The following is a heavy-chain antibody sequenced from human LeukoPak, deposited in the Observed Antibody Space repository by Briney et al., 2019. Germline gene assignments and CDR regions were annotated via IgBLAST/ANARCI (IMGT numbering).Heavy chain of an antibody. CDR2: IYHSGST. CDR1: GYSISSGYY. Sequence: PSETLSLTCTVSGYSISSGYYWGWIRQPPGKGLDWIGSIYHSGSTYYNPSLKSRVTISVDTSKNQFSLKLSSVTAADTAVYYCARDYAGYDYVWGSYRLRGGPDAFDIWGQGTMVTVSS. V-gene: IGHV4-38-2*02. D-gene: IGHD3-16*02. CDR3: ARDYAGYDYVWGSYRLRGGPDAFDI. J-gene: IGHJ3*02.